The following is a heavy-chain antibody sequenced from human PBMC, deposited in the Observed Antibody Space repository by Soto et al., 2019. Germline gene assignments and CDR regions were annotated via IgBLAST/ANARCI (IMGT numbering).Heavy chain of an antibody. D-gene: IGHD6-19*01. J-gene: IGHJ4*02. CDR1: GFFFSSYT. V-gene: IGHV3-23*01. CDR3: AKARDQQWVRLPFDY. Sequence: EVQLLESGGGLVQPGGSLRLSCIGSGFFFSSYTMTWVRQAPGKGLEWVSSFSATSENTYYADSVRGRFTISRDNSKNTLFRQRNSRTAEDTAMYYCAKARDQQWVRLPFDYWGQGILVIVSS. CDR2: FSATSENT.